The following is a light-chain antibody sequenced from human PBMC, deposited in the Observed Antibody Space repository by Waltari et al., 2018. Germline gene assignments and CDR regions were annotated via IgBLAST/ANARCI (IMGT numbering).Light chain of an antibody. V-gene: IGKV3-15*01. CDR3: QQYNNWLWT. J-gene: IGKJ1*01. Sequence: ERVMTQSPATLSVSPGESATLPCRASQSVSNNLAWYQQKPGQAPRLLIYGASTRATDIPARFSGSGSGTEFTLTISSLQSEDFAVYYCQQYNNWLWTFGQGTKVEVK. CDR2: GAS. CDR1: QSVSNN.